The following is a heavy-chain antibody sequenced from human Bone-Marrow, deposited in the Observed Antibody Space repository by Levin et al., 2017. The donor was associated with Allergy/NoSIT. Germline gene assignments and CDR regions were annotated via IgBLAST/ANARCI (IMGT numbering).Heavy chain of an antibody. CDR1: GGSISSGGYY. Sequence: SETLSLTCTVSGGSISSGGYYWSWIRQHPGKGLEWIGYIYYSGSTYYNPSLKSRVTISVDTSKNQFSLKLSSVTAADTAVYDCARAVQTTVTTWWFDPWGQGTLVTVSS. J-gene: IGHJ5*02. V-gene: IGHV4-31*03. D-gene: IGHD4-11*01. CDR2: IYYSGST. CDR3: ARAVQTTVTTWWFDP.